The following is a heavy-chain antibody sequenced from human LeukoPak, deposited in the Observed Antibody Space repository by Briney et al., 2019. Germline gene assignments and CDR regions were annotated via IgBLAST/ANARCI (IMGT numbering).Heavy chain of an antibody. V-gene: IGHV1-69*05. Sequence: SVKVSCKASGGTFISYAISWVRQAPGQGLEWMGRIIPIFGTANYAQKFQGRVTITTDESTSTAYMELSSLRSEDTAVYYCARANFKGLTYYYDSSGYSDWGQGTLVTVSS. CDR1: GGTFISYA. CDR3: ARANFKGLTYYYDSSGYSD. J-gene: IGHJ4*02. CDR2: IIPIFGTA. D-gene: IGHD3-22*01.